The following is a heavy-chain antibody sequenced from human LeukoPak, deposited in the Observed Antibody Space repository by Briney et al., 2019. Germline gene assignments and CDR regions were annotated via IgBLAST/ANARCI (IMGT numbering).Heavy chain of an antibody. CDR2: IYNSGNT. J-gene: IGHJ5*02. V-gene: IGHV4-39*01. Sequence: SETLSLTCTVSGGSISSSTYYWGWIRQPPGKGLEWIGNIYNSGNTYYSPTLKSRVTISVDPSKNQFSLKLTSVTAADTAVYYCARRGASSNWFDPWGQGTLVTVSS. D-gene: IGHD1-26*01. CDR3: ARRGASSNWFDP. CDR1: GGSISSSTYY.